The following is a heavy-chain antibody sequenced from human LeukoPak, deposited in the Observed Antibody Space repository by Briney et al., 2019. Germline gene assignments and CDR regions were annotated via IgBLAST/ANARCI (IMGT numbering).Heavy chain of an antibody. J-gene: IGHJ5*02. CDR3: ARCQARLSWFDP. CDR1: GGSFSGYY. Sequence: PSETLSLTCAVYGGSFSGYYWGWIRQPPGKGLEWIGEINHSGSTNYNPSLKSRVTISVDTSKNQFSLKLSSVTAADTAVYYCARCQARLSWFDPWGQEPWSPSPQ. V-gene: IGHV4-34*01. D-gene: IGHD6-19*01. CDR2: INHSGST.